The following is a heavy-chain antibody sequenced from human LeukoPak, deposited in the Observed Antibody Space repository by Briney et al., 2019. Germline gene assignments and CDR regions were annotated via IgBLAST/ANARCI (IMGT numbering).Heavy chain of an antibody. V-gene: IGHV4-38-2*02. CDR2: IYHSGST. D-gene: IGHD3-9*01. CDR3: ARDHYDILTAYLGNWFDP. J-gene: IGHJ5*02. CDR1: GYSISSGYY. Sequence: SETLSLTCTVSGYSISSGYYWGWIRQPPGKGLEWIGSIYHSGSTYCNPSLKSRVTISVDTSKNQFSLKLSSVTAADTAVYYCARDHYDILTAYLGNWFDPWGQGTLVTVSS.